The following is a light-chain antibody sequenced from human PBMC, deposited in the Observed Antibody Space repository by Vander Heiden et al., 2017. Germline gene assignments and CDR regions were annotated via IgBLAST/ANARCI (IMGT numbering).Light chain of an antibody. CDR1: QSVSSN. Sequence: EIVMTQSPATLSVSPGERATLSCRASQSVSSNLAGYQQKPGQAPRLLIYGASTRANGIPARFSGSGSGTEFTLTISSLQSEDFAVYYCQQYNNWPLTFGGGTKVEIK. V-gene: IGKV3-15*01. J-gene: IGKJ4*01. CDR2: GAS. CDR3: QQYNNWPLT.